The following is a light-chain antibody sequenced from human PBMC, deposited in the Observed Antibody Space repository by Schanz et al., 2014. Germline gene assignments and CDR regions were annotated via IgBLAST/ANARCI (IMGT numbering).Light chain of an antibody. J-gene: IGLJ3*02. CDR1: SSDVGAYTY. CDR3: CSYAGSYTFAV. V-gene: IGLV2-11*01. Sequence: QSALTQPRSVSGSSGQSVTISCTGTSSDVGAYTYVSWYQQPPGKAPKLMIYDVTERPSGVPDRFSGSKSGNTASLTISGLQAEDEADYYCCSYAGSYTFAVFGGGTKLTVL. CDR2: DVT.